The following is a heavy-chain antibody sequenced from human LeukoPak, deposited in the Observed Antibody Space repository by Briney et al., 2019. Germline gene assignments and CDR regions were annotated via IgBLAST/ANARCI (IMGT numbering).Heavy chain of an antibody. Sequence: GGSLRLSCAASGFTFSSYSMNWVRQAPGKGLEYVSAISSNGGSTYYADSVKGRFTISRDNSKNTLYLQMSSLRAEDTAVYYCVKGAYMALYYFDYWGQGTLVTVSS. J-gene: IGHJ4*02. V-gene: IGHV3-64D*06. CDR2: ISSNGGST. CDR3: VKGAYMALYYFDY. D-gene: IGHD2-2*02. CDR1: GFTFSSYS.